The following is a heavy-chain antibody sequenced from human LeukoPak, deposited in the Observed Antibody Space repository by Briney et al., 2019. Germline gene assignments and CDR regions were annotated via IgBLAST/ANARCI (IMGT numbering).Heavy chain of an antibody. D-gene: IGHD6-13*01. V-gene: IGHV1-2*04. CDR1: GYTFTGYY. Sequence: GASVKVSCKASGYTFTGYYMHWVRQAPGQGLEWMGWINPNSGGTNYAQKFQGWVTMTRDTSISTAYMELSRLRSDDTAVYYCARLWYSSSWYTRNWFDPWGQGTLVTVSS. J-gene: IGHJ5*02. CDR2: INPNSGGT. CDR3: ARLWYSSSWYTRNWFDP.